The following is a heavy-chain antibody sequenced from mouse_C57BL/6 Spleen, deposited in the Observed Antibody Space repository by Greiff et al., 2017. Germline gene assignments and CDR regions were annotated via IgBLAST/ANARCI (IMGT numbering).Heavy chain of an antibody. V-gene: IGHV1-76*01. CDR3: AGGMMVTAYYAMEC. D-gene: IGHD2-3*01. CDR1: GYTFTDYY. Sequence: QVQLQQSGAELVRPGASVKLSCKASGYTFTDYYINWVKQRPGQGLEWIGRIYPGSGNTYYNEKFKGKATLTAEKSSSPAYMQLSSLTSEDSAVYFGAGGMMVTAYYAMECWGQGASVTVAS. CDR2: IYPGSGNT. J-gene: IGHJ4*01.